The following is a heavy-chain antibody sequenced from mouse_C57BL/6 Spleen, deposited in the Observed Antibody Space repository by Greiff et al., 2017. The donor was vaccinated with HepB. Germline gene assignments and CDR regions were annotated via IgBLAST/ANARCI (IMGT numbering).Heavy chain of an antibody. D-gene: IGHD4-1*01. J-gene: IGHJ3*01. V-gene: IGHV1-15*01. CDR2: IDPETGGT. CDR3: YAKFWEGVWFAY. Sequence: VQLQQSGAELVRPGASVTLSCKASGYTFTDYEMHWVKQTPVHGLEWIGAIDPETGGTAYNQKFKGKAILTADISSSTAYMELRSLTSEDSAVYYCYAKFWEGVWFAYWGQGTLVTVAA. CDR1: GYTFTDYE.